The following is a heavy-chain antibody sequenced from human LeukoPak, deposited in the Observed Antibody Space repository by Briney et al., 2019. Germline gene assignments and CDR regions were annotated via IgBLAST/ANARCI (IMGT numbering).Heavy chain of an antibody. V-gene: IGHV4-34*01. Sequence: SETRSLTCAVYGGSFSGYYWSWIRQPPGKGLEWIGEINHSGSTNYNPSLKSRVTISVDTSKNQFSLKLSSVTAADTAVYYCARGPYDSSGYYSKLFDYWGQGTLVTVSS. CDR1: GGSFSGYY. J-gene: IGHJ4*02. CDR2: INHSGST. CDR3: ARGPYDSSGYYSKLFDY. D-gene: IGHD3-22*01.